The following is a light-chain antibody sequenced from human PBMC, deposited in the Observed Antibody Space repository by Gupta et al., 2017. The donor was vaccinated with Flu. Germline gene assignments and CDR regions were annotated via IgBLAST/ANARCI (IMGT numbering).Light chain of an antibody. Sequence: SYELTQLPSVSVSPGQTARITCSGDALPKQYAYWYQQKPGQAPVLLIYKDTERPSGIPERFSGSSSGTTVTLTISGVQAEDEADYYCQSADSSAYRVVFGGGTKLTVL. J-gene: IGLJ3*02. CDR2: KDT. V-gene: IGLV3-25*02. CDR3: QSADSSAYRVV. CDR1: ALPKQY.